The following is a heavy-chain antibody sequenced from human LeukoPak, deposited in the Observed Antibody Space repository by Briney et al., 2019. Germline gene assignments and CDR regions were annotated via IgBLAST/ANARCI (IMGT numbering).Heavy chain of an antibody. CDR2: IYYSGST. D-gene: IGHD3-10*01. CDR1: GGSISSGSYY. V-gene: IGHV4-61*10. J-gene: IGHJ6*03. Sequence: SETLSLTCTVSGGSISSGSYYWSWIRQPAGKGLEWIGYIYYSGSTNYNPSLKSRVTISVDTSKDQFSLKLSSVTAADTAVYYCARESMVRGPSNYYYYMDVWGKGTTVTISS. CDR3: ARESMVRGPSNYYYYMDV.